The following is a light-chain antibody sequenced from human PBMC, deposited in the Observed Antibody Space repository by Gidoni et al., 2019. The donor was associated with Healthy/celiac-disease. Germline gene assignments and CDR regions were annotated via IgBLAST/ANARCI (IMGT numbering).Light chain of an antibody. CDR2: EVS. J-gene: IGLJ1*01. CDR1: SSDVGGYNY. V-gene: IGLV2-14*01. Sequence: QSALTQPAYVSGSPGQPITISCTGTSSDVGGYNYVSWYQQHPGKAPKLMIYEVSNRPSGVSNRFSGSKSGNTASLTISGLQAEDEADYYCSSYTSSSTLYVFGTGTKVTVL. CDR3: SSYTSSSTLYV.